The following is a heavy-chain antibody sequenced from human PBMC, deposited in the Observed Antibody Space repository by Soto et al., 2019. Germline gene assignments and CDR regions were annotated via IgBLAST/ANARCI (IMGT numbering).Heavy chain of an antibody. CDR3: AKDGLGYFDY. V-gene: IGHV3-43*01. CDR2: ISWDGGST. D-gene: IGHD6-19*01. J-gene: IGHJ4*02. Sequence: GGSLRLSCAASGFTFDDYTMHWVRQAPGKGLEWVSLISWDGGSTYYADSVKGRFTISRDNSKNSLYLQMNSLRTEDTALYYCAKDGLGYFDYWGQGTLVTVSS. CDR1: GFTFDDYT.